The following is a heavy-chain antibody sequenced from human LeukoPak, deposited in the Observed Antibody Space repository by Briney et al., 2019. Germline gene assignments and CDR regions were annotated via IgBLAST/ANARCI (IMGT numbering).Heavy chain of an antibody. CDR1: GFTFTSQA. D-gene: IGHD4-23*01. V-gene: IGHV3-33*08. Sequence: GGSLRLSCAASGFTFTSQALSWVRQAPGKGLEWVAVIWYDGSNKYYADSVKGRFTISRDNSKNTLYLQMNSLRAEDTAVYYCARGDYGGNSGVDYWGQGTLVTVSS. CDR3: ARGDYGGNSGVDY. J-gene: IGHJ4*02. CDR2: IWYDGSNK.